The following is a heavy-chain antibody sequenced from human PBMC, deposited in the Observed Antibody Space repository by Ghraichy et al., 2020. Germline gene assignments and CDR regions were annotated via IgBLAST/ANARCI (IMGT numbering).Heavy chain of an antibody. V-gene: IGHV3-11*01. CDR2: ISSSGGTI. CDR3: ARMARSGYSYDY. J-gene: IGHJ4*02. Sequence: GGSLRLSCAASGFTFSDYYMSGIRQAPGKGLEWISYISSSGGTIYYADSVKGRFAISRDNAENSLYLQMNSLRAEDTAVYSCARMARSGYSYDYWGQGTLVTVSS. D-gene: IGHD5-18*01. CDR1: GFTFSDYY.